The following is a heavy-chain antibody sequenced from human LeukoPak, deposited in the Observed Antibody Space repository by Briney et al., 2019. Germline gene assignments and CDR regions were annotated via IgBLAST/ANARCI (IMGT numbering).Heavy chain of an antibody. CDR1: GGSISSGGYY. D-gene: IGHD4-17*01. J-gene: IGHJ4*02. V-gene: IGHV4-31*03. CDR3: ARCIYGASDY. Sequence: SETLSLTCTVPGGSISSGGYYWSWIRQHPGKGLEWIGYIYYSGSTYYNPSLKSRVTISVDTSKNQFSLKLSSVTAADTAVYYCARCIYGASDYWGRGTLVTVSS. CDR2: IYYSGST.